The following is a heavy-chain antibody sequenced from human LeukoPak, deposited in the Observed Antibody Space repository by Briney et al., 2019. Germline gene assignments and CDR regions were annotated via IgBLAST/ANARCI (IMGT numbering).Heavy chain of an antibody. CDR3: ARDQGPRITSYYYGMDV. Sequence: PGGSLRLSCAASGFTFSSYAMHWVRQAPGKVLEWVAVISYDGSNKYYADSVKGRFTISRDNSKNTLYLQMNSLRAEDMAVYYCARDQGPRITSYYYGMDVWGQGTTVTVSS. J-gene: IGHJ6*02. CDR2: ISYDGSNK. CDR1: GFTFSSYA. V-gene: IGHV3-30*04. D-gene: IGHD1-14*01.